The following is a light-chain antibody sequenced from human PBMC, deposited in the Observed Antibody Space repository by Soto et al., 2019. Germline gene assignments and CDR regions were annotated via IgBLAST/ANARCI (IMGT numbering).Light chain of an antibody. Sequence: DIQMTQSPSSVSASVGDIVTITCRASQGISDWLAWYQQKPGKAPKLLIYATSSLQSGVPSRFSGSGSGTDFTLIISSLQPEDFATYYCQQATSFPFTFGPGTKVDIK. CDR1: QGISDW. J-gene: IGKJ3*01. CDR2: ATS. CDR3: QQATSFPFT. V-gene: IGKV1-12*01.